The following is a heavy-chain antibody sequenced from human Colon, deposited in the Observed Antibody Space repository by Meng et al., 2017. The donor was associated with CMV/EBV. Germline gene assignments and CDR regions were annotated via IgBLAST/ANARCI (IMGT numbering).Heavy chain of an antibody. J-gene: IGHJ3*02. CDR2: IYYTGST. CDR3: ASGGVSDYDVSGYFDEYGFDM. V-gene: IGHV4-39*07. D-gene: IGHD3-22*01. Sequence: GSLRLSCAVSGGSIRNSNYYWGWIRQPPGKGLEWIGNIYYTGSTSNNPSLKSRVAISADKSKNQFYLKLSSVTAADTAVYYCASGGVSDYDVSGYFDEYGFDMLGQGTKVTVSS. CDR1: GGSIRNSNYY.